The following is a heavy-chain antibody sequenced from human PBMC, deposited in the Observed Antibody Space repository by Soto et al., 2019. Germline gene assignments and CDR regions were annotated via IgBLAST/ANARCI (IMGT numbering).Heavy chain of an antibody. V-gene: IGHV4-34*01. J-gene: IGHJ4*02. CDR3: ARHRGIPHYFDC. CDR2: INHSGST. CDR1: GGSFSGYY. D-gene: IGHD3-16*01. Sequence: SETLSLTCAVYGGSFSGYYWSWIRQPPGKGLEWIGEINHSGSTNYNPSLKSRVTISVDTSKNQFSLKLSSVTAADTAVYYCARHRGIPHYFDCWGQGTLVTVYS.